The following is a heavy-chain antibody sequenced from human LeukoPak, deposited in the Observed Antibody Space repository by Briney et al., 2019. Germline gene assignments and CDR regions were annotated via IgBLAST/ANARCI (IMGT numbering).Heavy chain of an antibody. V-gene: IGHV3-48*03. CDR3: AREFVLRFFEGYMDV. CDR2: IATDGTI. Sequence: GGSLRLSCVASGFILSTSEMNWVRQAPGKGLEWVSFIATDGTIYYADSVKGRFTISRDNAKNSLYLQMNSLRTEDTAVYYCAREFVLRFFEGYMDVWGKGTTVTVSS. D-gene: IGHD3-3*01. CDR1: GFILSTSE. J-gene: IGHJ6*03.